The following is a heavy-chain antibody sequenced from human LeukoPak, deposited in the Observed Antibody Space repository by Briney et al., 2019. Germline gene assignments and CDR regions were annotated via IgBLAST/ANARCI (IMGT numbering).Heavy chain of an antibody. J-gene: IGHJ4*02. CDR1: GGSFSGYY. CDR3: GRSAGFVHFDH. V-gene: IGHV4-34*01. Sequence: ETLSLTCAVYGGSFSGYYWSWIRQPPGKGLEWIGEINHSGSTNYNPSVKSRVTISVDTSKNQISLMVRSVTAADTAVYYCGRSAGFVHFDHWGQGTLVTVTS. D-gene: IGHD3-16*01. CDR2: INHSGST.